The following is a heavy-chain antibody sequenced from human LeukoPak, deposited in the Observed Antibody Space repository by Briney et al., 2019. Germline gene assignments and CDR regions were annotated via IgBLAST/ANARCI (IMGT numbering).Heavy chain of an antibody. V-gene: IGHV4-4*02. Sequence: SETLSLTCAVSVGSISSSNWWNWVRQTPGKGLEWIGEIYHRGNTHYNPSLKTRVTISVDTSKNQLSLKLSSVTAADTAVYYCARHWQAVAEIRNNWFDPWGQGTLVTVSS. CDR2: IYHRGNT. CDR1: VGSISSSNW. CDR3: ARHWQAVAEIRNNWFDP. D-gene: IGHD6-19*01. J-gene: IGHJ5*02.